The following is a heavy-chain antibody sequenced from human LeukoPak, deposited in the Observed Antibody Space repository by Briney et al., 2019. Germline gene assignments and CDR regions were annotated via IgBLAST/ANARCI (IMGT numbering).Heavy chain of an antibody. CDR3: AREPSGSLDY. CDR1: GFTFNYYW. J-gene: IGHJ4*02. D-gene: IGHD1-26*01. V-gene: IGHV3-7*01. Sequence: GGSLRLSCAASGFTFNYYWMGWVRQAPGKGLEWVANIKQDGSEKYYVDSVKGRFTISRDNAKNSLYLQMNSLRAEDTAVYYCAREPSGSLDYWGQGTLVTVSS. CDR2: IKQDGSEK.